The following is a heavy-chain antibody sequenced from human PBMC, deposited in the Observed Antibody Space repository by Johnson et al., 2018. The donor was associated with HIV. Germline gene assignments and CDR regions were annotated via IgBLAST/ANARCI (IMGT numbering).Heavy chain of an antibody. CDR1: GFTFSSYA. Sequence: VQLVESGGGLVQPGGSLRLSCAASGFTFSSYAMHWVRQAPGKGLEWVGRIKSKTDGGTTDYAAPVKGRFTISRDDSKNTLYLQMNSLRAEDTAVYYCAKDRGSYYFYAFDIWGQGTMVTVSS. V-gene: IGHV3-15*01. J-gene: IGHJ3*02. CDR2: IKSKTDGGTT. CDR3: AKDRGSYYFYAFDI. D-gene: IGHD1-26*01.